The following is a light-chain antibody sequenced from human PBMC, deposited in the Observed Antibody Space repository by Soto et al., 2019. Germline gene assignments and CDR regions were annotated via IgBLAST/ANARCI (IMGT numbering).Light chain of an antibody. CDR3: HQRQSWPRT. J-gene: IGKJ1*01. CDR2: QTS. CDR1: QYINTR. V-gene: IGKV3-11*01. Sequence: EIVLTQSPATLSSFPGDRVTRSCRASQYINTRLAWYQHRPGQAPRLLIYQTSIRAAGIPARFSASGSGTDFTLTISDVQPEEFALYYCHQRQSWPRTFGQGTKVDIK.